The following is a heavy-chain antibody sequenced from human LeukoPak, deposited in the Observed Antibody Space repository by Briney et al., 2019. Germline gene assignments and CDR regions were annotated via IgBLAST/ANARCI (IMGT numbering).Heavy chain of an antibody. CDR3: ARGGSGGYDSPLDY. V-gene: IGHV1-2*02. CDR1: EYTFIGYY. Sequence: ASVKVSYKASEYTFIGYYMHWVRQAPGQGLEWMGWINPNSGGTNYAQKFQGRVTMTTDTSINTASMELTRLRSDDTAVYYCARGGSGGYDSPLDYWGQGTLVTVSS. CDR2: INPNSGGT. D-gene: IGHD5-12*01. J-gene: IGHJ4*02.